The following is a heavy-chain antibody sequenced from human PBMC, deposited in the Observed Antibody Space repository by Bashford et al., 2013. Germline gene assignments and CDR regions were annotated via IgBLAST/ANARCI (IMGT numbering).Heavy chain of an antibody. V-gene: IGHV3-74*01. CDR2: INSDGSST. J-gene: IGHJ4*02. D-gene: IGHD6-6*01. Sequence: GSLRLSCVASGFIFSGYWMHWVRQAPGKGLVWVSRINSDGSSTSYADSVKGRFTISRDNAKNTLSLQMNSLRAEDTAVYYCARGGVYSSSSLDFWGQGALVTVSS. CDR1: GFIFSGYW. CDR3: ARGGVYSSSSLDF.